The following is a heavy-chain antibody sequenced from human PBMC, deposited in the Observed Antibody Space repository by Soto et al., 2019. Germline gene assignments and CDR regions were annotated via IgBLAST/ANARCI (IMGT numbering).Heavy chain of an antibody. CDR1: GYTFTGYY. D-gene: IGHD6-13*01. CDR2: IRGSGGGT. V-gene: IGHV1-46*01. J-gene: IGHJ4*02. Sequence: ASVRGYCKASGYTFTGYYMDWVRKDPGQGLEGVGMIRGSGGGTTHAQKVQGRVTITKDTSTNTVYMELNSLRSDDTAVYYCARDGYSSSWYYWGQGTLVTLSS. CDR3: ARDGYSSSWYY.